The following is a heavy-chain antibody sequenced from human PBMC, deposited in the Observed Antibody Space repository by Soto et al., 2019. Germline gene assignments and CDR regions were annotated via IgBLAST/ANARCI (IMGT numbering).Heavy chain of an antibody. CDR3: AKDYVVMFGGPIGS. V-gene: IGHV3-23*01. D-gene: IGHD3-16*01. CDR1: GFKFSIYA. CDR2: IRGSGGGT. J-gene: IGHJ5*02. Sequence: ESGGGLVQPGGSLRLSCSASGFKFSIYAMSWVRQAPGKGLEWVSTIRGSGGGTSYADSVKGRFTISRDNAKNTLWLRMSSLGVEDTALYYCAKDYVVMFGGPIGSWGQGTLVSVSS.